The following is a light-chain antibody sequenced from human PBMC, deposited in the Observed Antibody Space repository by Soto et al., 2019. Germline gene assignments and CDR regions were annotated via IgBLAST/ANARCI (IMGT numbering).Light chain of an antibody. CDR3: SSYATDSRL. CDR1: SSGVGGYDF. J-gene: IGLJ2*01. CDR2: EVT. V-gene: IGLV2-14*01. Sequence: QSVLTQPASVSGSPGQSITISCTGTSSGVGGYDFVSWYQLHPGKAPKLIIYEVTYRPSGVSDRFSGSKSGNTASLTISGLQAEDEADYYCSSYATDSRLFGGGTKVTVL.